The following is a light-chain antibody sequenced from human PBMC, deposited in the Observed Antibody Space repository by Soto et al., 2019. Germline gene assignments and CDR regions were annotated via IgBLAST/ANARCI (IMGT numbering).Light chain of an antibody. Sequence: QSALAQPASGSGSHGQSITLTCTGTSSDVGGYNYVSWYQQHPGKAPKFMIYDVSNRPSGVSNRFSGSKSGNTASLTISGLQAEDEADYYCSSYTTSNTRQIVFGTGTKVTVL. CDR1: SSDVGGYNY. V-gene: IGLV2-14*01. CDR2: DVS. CDR3: SSYTTSNTRQIV. J-gene: IGLJ1*01.